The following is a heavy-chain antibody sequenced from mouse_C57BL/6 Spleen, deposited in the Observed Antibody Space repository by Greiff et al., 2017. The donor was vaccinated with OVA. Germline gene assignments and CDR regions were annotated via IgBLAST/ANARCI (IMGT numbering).Heavy chain of an antibody. CDR2: INPYNGDT. CDR3: ARLPDY. Sequence: DVHLVESGPELVKPGESVKISCTASGYSFTGYFMNWVIQSHGKSLEWIGRINPYNGDTFYNQKFKGKATLTVDKSSSTAHMELRSLTSEDSAVYYCARLPDYWGQGTTLTVSS. J-gene: IGHJ2*01. V-gene: IGHV1-20*01. CDR1: GYSFTGYF.